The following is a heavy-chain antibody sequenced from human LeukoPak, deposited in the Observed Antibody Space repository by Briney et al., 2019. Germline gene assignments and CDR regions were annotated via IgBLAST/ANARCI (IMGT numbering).Heavy chain of an antibody. V-gene: IGHV4-34*01. CDR3: ARGRRLMVRRVMFPS. CDR2: INHSGST. D-gene: IGHD3-10*01. Sequence: SETLSLTCAVYGGSFSGYYWSWIRQPPGKGLEWIGEINHSGSTNYNPSLKSRVTISVDTSKNQFSLKLSSVTAADTAVYYCARGRRLMVRRVMFPSWGQGTLVTVSS. CDR1: GGSFSGYY. J-gene: IGHJ4*02.